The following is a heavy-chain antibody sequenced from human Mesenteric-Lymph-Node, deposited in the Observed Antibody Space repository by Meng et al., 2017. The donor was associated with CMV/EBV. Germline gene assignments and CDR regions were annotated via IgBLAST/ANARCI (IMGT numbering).Heavy chain of an antibody. CDR1: RASISSPSYY. D-gene: IGHD3-3*01. V-gene: IGHV4-61*01. CDR2: IDYSGNT. CDR3: AGRSFDYDLWSGLLDN. J-gene: IGHJ4*02. Sequence: SETLSLTCTVSRASISSPSYYWSWIRQPPGKRLQWIGYIDYSGNTKYNPSLRSRVTMSVDTSKNQFSLKLTSVTAADTALYYCAGRSFDYDLWSGLLDNWGQGTLVTVSS.